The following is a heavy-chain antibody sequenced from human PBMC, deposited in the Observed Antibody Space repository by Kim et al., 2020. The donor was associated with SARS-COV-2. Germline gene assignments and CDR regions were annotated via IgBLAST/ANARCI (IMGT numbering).Heavy chain of an antibody. Sequence: SETLSLTCSVSGDSISNNRYYWGWIRQPPGQGLDWIGSINYSGSTFYNPSLKSRVTLSLDTPRNQFSLKLTSVTAADRAMYYCARAIRHSGGPVQVDYWYFDLWGRGTLVTVSS. CDR3: ARAIRHSGGPVQVDYWYFDL. CDR1: GDSISNNRYY. J-gene: IGHJ2*01. D-gene: IGHD6-25*01. CDR2: INYSGST. V-gene: IGHV4-39*07.